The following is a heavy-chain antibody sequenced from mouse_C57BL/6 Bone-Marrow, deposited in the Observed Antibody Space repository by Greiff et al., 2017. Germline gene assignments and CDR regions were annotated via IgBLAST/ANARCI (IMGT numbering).Heavy chain of an antibody. D-gene: IGHD1-1*01. CDR2: IDPETGGT. V-gene: IGHV1-15*01. Sequence: QVQLQQSGAELVRPGASVTLSCKASGYTFPDYEMHWVKQTPVHGLEWMGAIDPETGGTAYNQKFKGKAILTADKSSSTAYMVLRSLTSEDSAVYYCTRSSYYYGSSYDYWGQGTTLTVSS. J-gene: IGHJ2*01. CDR1: GYTFPDYE. CDR3: TRSSYYYGSSYDY.